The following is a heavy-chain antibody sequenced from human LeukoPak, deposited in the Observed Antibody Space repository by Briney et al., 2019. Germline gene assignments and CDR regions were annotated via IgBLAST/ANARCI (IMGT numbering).Heavy chain of an antibody. CDR1: GFTFSSYA. CDR2: ITGRGGTT. V-gene: IGHV3-23*01. Sequence: PGGSLRLSFAAFGFTFSSYAMSSVRQAPGKGMEWVSSITGRGGTTYYAYSVKGPFTNSRDNSKTTLYLQMNSPRAQDTSVYHCAKDRERWVSFDYWGQGTLVSVSS. CDR3: AKDRERWVSFDY. J-gene: IGHJ4*02. D-gene: IGHD5-24*01.